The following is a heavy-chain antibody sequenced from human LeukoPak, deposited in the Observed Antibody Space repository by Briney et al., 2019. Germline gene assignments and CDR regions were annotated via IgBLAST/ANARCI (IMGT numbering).Heavy chain of an antibody. CDR3: ARAVVVMKAFDI. D-gene: IGHD3-22*01. CDR2: INHSGSS. J-gene: IGHJ3*02. Sequence: SETLSLTCAVYGGSFSGYYWSWIRQPPGKGLEWIGEINHSGSSNYNLSLKSRVTISVDTSKNQFSLKLSSVTAADTAVYYCARAVVVMKAFDIWGQGTMVTVSS. CDR1: GGSFSGYY. V-gene: IGHV4-34*01.